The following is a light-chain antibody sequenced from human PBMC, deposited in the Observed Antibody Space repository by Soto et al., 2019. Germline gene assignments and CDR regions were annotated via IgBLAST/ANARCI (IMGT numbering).Light chain of an antibody. CDR3: SSYTSSSTYV. CDR1: SSDIGGYNY. J-gene: IGLJ1*01. V-gene: IGLV2-14*01. CDR2: EVS. Sequence: QSALTQPASVSGSPGQSITISCTGTSSDIGGYNYVSWSQQHPGKAPQLIIYEVSNRPSGVSNRFSGSKSGNTASLTISGLQAEDEADYYCSSYTSSSTYVFGTGTKSPS.